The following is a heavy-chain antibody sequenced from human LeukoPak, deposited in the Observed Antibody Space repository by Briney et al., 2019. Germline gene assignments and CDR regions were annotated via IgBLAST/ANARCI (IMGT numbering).Heavy chain of an antibody. V-gene: IGHV3-23*01. Sequence: GGSLRLSCAASGFTFSIYAMNWVRQAPAKGLEWVSGISGSGGRTNYADSVEGRYTISRDNSNNTLYLQMNSLRAEDTDVYYCAKDARRDGYRYDYWGQGTLVTVSS. CDR3: AKDARRDGYRYDY. CDR2: ISGSGGRT. D-gene: IGHD5-24*01. J-gene: IGHJ4*02. CDR1: GFTFSIYA.